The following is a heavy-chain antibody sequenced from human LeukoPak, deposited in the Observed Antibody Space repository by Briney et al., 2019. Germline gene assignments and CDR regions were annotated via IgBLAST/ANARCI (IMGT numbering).Heavy chain of an antibody. V-gene: IGHV1-18*01. Sequence: ASVKVSCKAFGYTFTSYGISWVRQAPGQGLEWMGWLSAYNGNTNYAQKLQGRVTMTTDTSTSTAYMELRSLRSDDTAVYYCARVRTRLSAAGTGRLDYWGQGTLVTVSS. D-gene: IGHD6-13*01. CDR1: GYTFTSYG. J-gene: IGHJ4*02. CDR3: ARVRTRLSAAGTGRLDY. CDR2: LSAYNGNT.